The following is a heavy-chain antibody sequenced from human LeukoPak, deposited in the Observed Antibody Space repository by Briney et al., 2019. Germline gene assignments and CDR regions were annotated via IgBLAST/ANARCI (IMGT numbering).Heavy chain of an antibody. J-gene: IGHJ6*03. CDR2: IWYDGSNK. V-gene: IGHV3-33*06. D-gene: IGHD1-14*01. Sequence: GGSLRLSCAASGFTFSGYGMHWVRQAPGKGLEWVAVIWYDGSNKYYADSVKGRFTISRDNSKNTLYLQMNSLRAEDTAVYYCAKAGDYYYYYMDVWGKGTTVTVSS. CDR1: GFTFSGYG. CDR3: AKAGDYYYYYMDV.